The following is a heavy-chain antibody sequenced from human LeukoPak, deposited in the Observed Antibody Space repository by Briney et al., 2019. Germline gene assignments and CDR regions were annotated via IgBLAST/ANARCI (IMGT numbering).Heavy chain of an antibody. Sequence: GGSLRLFCAASGFTFSSYAMSWVRQAPGKGLEWVSAISGSGGSTYYADSVKGRFTISRDNSKNTLYLQMNSLRAEDTAVYYCAKVRRLVRSYFDYWGQGTLVTVSS. CDR3: AKVRRLVRSYFDY. CDR2: ISGSGGST. D-gene: IGHD6-19*01. J-gene: IGHJ4*02. CDR1: GFTFSSYA. V-gene: IGHV3-23*01.